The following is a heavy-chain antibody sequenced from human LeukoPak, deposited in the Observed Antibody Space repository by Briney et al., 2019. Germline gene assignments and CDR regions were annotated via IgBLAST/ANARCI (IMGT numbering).Heavy chain of an antibody. D-gene: IGHD4-17*01. CDR3: ALTTVTTFNWYFDL. V-gene: IGHV1-18*01. Sequence: ASVKVSCKASGYAFSNYGISWVRQAPGQGLEWMGWISAYNGNTNYAQKLQGRVTMTTDTSTSTAYMELRSLRSDDTAVYYCALTTVTTFNWYFDLWGRGTLVTVSS. CDR2: ISAYNGNT. CDR1: GYAFSNYG. J-gene: IGHJ2*01.